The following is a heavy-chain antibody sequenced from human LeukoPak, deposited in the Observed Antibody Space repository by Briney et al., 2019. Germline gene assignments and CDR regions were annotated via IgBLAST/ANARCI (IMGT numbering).Heavy chain of an antibody. CDR2: INPNSGDT. CDR3: ARGLLTGIHFDY. J-gene: IGHJ4*02. CDR1: GYTFTGYY. D-gene: IGHD7-27*01. Sequence: ASVKVSCKASGYTFTGYYMHWVRQDPGQGLEWMGWINPNSGDTNYAQKFQAGVTMTRDTSISTAYMELSRLRSDDTAVYYCARGLLTGIHFDYWGQGTLVTVSS. V-gene: IGHV1-2*02.